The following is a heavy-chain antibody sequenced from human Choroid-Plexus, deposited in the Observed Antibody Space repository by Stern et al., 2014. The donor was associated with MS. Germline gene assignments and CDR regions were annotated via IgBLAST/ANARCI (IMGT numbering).Heavy chain of an antibody. Sequence: VHLVESGGGLVQPGGSLRLSCAASGFTFSTYAFSWVRQAPGKGLEWVSRSSDTGVYTYYADSVKGRFTISRDNSKSMLYLEMQSLRAEDTAVYHCAKDLGRGVVVVPLYGLDVWGQGTTVTVSS. CDR1: GFTFSTYA. CDR2: SSDTGVYT. D-gene: IGHD2-2*01. CDR3: AKDLGRGVVVVPLYGLDV. V-gene: IGHV3-23*04. J-gene: IGHJ6*02.